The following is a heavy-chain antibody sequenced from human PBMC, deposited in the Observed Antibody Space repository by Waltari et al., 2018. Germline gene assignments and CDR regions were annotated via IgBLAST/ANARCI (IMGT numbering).Heavy chain of an antibody. Sequence: QVQLQESGPGLVKPSETLSLTCPVSGGSISYYYWTWIRQPAGSGLEWIVRIYSSGSANYNSSFKSRVTMSVDVSKKRFSLRLTSVTAADTAVYYCARGGDYYGSESYGMDVWGKGTTV. V-gene: IGHV4-4*07. CDR2: IYSSGSA. D-gene: IGHD3-10*01. CDR3: ARGGDYYGSESYGMDV. CDR1: GGSISYYY. J-gene: IGHJ6*04.